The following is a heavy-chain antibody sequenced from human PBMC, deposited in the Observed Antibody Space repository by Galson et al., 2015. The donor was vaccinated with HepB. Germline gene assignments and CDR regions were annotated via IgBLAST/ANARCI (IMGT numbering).Heavy chain of an antibody. CDR1: GGSISSSNYY. J-gene: IGHJ3*02. Sequence: ETLSLTCTVSGGSISSSNYYWGWIRQPPGKGLEWIGSNFYSGSTKYTPSLKSRVTISVDKSKNQFSLRLTSVTAADMAVYYCARDRFADDALDIWGQGTVVTVSS. CDR2: NFYSGST. V-gene: IGHV4-39*07. CDR3: ARDRFADDALDI.